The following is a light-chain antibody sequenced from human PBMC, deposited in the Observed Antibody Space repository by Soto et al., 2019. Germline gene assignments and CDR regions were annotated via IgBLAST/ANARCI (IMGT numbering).Light chain of an antibody. Sequence: EIVMTQSPATLSVSPGERATLSCRASQSVSNNLAWYQKKPGQAPRLLIYGASTRATGIPARFSGSGSGTEFPPTSSSLQSEDFAFYYCQQYNNWWTFGQGTRVDIK. CDR2: GAS. CDR1: QSVSNN. J-gene: IGKJ1*01. V-gene: IGKV3-15*01. CDR3: QQYNNWWT.